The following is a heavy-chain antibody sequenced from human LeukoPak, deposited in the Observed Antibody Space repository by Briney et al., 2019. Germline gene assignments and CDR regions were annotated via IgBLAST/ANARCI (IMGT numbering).Heavy chain of an antibody. Sequence: ASVKVSCKASGYTFTSYGISWVRQAPGQGLEWMGWISAYNGNTNYAQKLQGRVTMTTDTSTSTAYMELRSLRSEDTAVYYCARAPLTYYDFWSGYSPVYYYYGMDVWGQGTTVTVS. J-gene: IGHJ6*02. V-gene: IGHV1-18*01. CDR3: ARAPLTYYDFWSGYSPVYYYYGMDV. D-gene: IGHD3-3*01. CDR1: GYTFTSYG. CDR2: ISAYNGNT.